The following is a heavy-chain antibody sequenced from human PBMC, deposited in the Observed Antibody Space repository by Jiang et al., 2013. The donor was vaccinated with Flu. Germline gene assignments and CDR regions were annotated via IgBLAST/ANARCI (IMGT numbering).Heavy chain of an antibody. Sequence: PGLVKPSETLSLTCTVSGGSLTNHYWSWFRQPPGKGLEWIGYIYYRGTTNXNPSLKSRVTISVDTSKNQFSLKLSSVTAADTAVYYCARVAIGSGSHPLNWGQGTLVTVSS. V-gene: IGHV4-59*11. D-gene: IGHD3-10*01. CDR3: ARVAIGSGSHPLN. J-gene: IGHJ4*02. CDR2: IYYRGTT. CDR1: GGSLTNHY.